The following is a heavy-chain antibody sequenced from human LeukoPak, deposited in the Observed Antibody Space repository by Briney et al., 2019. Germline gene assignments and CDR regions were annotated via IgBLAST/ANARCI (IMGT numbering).Heavy chain of an antibody. CDR3: AGSVSPRYLPY. V-gene: IGHV4-61*08. CDR1: GGSISSGGYY. D-gene: IGHD3-16*02. J-gene: IGHJ4*02. Sequence: SETLSLTCTVSGGSISSGGYYWSWIRQHPGKGLEWIGYIYYSGSTNYNPSLKSRVTMSLDTSKNQFSLRLSSVTAADTAIYYCAGSVSPRYLPYWGQGTLVTVSS. CDR2: IYYSGST.